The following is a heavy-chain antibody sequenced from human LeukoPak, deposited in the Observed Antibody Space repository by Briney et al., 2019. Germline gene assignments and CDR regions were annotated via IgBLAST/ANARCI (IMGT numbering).Heavy chain of an antibody. V-gene: IGHV1-18*01. CDR2: ISAYNGNT. CDR3: ARDPHIVVVPAAMRGSYYYGMDV. D-gene: IGHD2-2*01. J-gene: IGHJ6*02. CDR1: GYTFTSYG. Sequence: GASVKVSCKASGYTFTSYGISWVRQAPGQGLEWMGWISAYNGNTNYAQKLQGRVTMATDTSTSTAYMELRSLRSDDTAVYYCARDPHIVVVPAAMRGSYYYGMDVWGQGITVTVSS.